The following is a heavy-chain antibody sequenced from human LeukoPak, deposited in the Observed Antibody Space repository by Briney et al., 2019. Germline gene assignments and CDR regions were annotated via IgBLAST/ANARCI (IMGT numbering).Heavy chain of an antibody. J-gene: IGHJ4*02. CDR2: IYYSGST. CDR1: GDSIITDSY. Sequence: SETLSLTCSVSGDSIITDSYWGWIRQPPGKGLEWIGSIYYSGSTYYDPSLKSRVTISVDTSKNQFSLKLSSVTAADTAVYYCARGGNYYDSPFDYWGQGTLVTVSS. CDR3: ARGGNYYDSPFDY. D-gene: IGHD3-22*01. V-gene: IGHV4-38-2*02.